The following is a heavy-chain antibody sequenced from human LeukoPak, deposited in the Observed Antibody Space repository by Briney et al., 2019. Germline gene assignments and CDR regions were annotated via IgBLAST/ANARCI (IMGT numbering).Heavy chain of an antibody. CDR1: GFTFSSYA. J-gene: IGHJ4*02. D-gene: IGHD4-23*01. CDR3: ARDARDGYGGNPFDY. Sequence: GGSLRLSCAASGFTFSSYAMYWVRQAPGKGLEWVSVVRGSGGTTYYADSVKGRFTISRDNSKNTLYLQMNSLRAEDTAVYYCARDARDGYGGNPFDYWGQGTLVTVSS. CDR2: VRGSGGTT. V-gene: IGHV3-23*01.